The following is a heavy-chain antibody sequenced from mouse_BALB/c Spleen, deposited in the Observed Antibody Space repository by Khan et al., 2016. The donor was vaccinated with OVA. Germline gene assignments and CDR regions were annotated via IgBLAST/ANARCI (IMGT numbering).Heavy chain of an antibody. Sequence: QVQLKESGPGLVAPSQSLSITCTASGFSLTSYGVHWVRQPPGKGLEWLGVIWAGGSTTYNSALLSRLSVSKANSKIQVFIKKNSVQTDDTTMYYCARLVDIWGQGTTLTVSS. D-gene: IGHD1-3*01. CDR3: ARLVDI. CDR2: IWAGGST. J-gene: IGHJ2*01. CDR1: GFSLTSYG. V-gene: IGHV2-9*02.